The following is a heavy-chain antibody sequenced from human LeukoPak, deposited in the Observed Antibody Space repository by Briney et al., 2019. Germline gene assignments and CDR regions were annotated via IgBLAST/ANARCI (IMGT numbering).Heavy chain of an antibody. CDR3: ASVSGVSGSREAVDY. J-gene: IGHJ4*01. D-gene: IGHD1-26*01. CDR1: GGSISSYY. V-gene: IGHV4-59*01. CDR2: IYYSGTT. Sequence: PSETLSLTCTVSGGSISSYYWSWIRQPPGKGLEWIGYIYYSGTTNYNPSLKSRVTISVDTSKNQFSLKLSSVTAADTAVFSWASVSGVSGSREAVDYWGHGTLVTVSS.